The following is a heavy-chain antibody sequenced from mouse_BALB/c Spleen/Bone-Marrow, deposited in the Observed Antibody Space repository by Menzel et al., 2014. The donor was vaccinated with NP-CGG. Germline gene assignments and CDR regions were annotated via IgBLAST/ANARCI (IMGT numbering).Heavy chain of an antibody. Sequence: QVQLKQSGAELVRPGASVKLSCKASGYTFTSYWMNWVKQRPGQGLEWIGMIDPSDSETYYNRMFKDKATLTVDKSSSTAYMQLSSLTSEDSAVYYCARKKSKLGFWSAYWGQGTLVTVSA. CDR2: IDPSDSET. D-gene: IGHD1-2*01. J-gene: IGHJ3*01. V-gene: IGHV1-61*01. CDR3: ARKKSKLGFWSAY. CDR1: GYTFTSYW.